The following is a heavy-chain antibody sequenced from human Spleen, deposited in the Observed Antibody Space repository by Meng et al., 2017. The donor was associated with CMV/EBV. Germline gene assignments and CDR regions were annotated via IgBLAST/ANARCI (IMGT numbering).Heavy chain of an antibody. CDR3: ANHLYYDSSSSEVPTD. V-gene: IGHV3-7*03. Sequence: GGSLRLSCVASGFPFNSYWMSWVRQAPGKGLEWVANIKQDGSAKYYVDSVKGRFSVTRDNAKSSLYLQMTGLRAEDTAMYYCANHLYYDSSSSEVPTDWGQGTLVTVSS. CDR2: IKQDGSAK. D-gene: IGHD3-16*01. J-gene: IGHJ4*02. CDR1: GFPFNSYW.